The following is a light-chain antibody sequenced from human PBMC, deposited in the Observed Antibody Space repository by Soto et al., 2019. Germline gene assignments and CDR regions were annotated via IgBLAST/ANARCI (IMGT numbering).Light chain of an antibody. J-gene: IGKJ2*01. Sequence: DIVMTKSPDSLAVSLGERATINCKSSQSVLYSSNNKNYLAWYQQKTGQTPKLLIYWASTREPGVPDRFSGSGSGTDFTLTISSLQAEDLAVYYCQHYYSPPYTFGQGTKLEIK. CDR3: QHYYSPPYT. CDR2: WAS. CDR1: QSVLYSSNNKNY. V-gene: IGKV4-1*01.